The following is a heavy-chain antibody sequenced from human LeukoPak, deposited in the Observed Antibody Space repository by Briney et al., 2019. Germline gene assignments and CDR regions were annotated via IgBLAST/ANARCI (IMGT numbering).Heavy chain of an antibody. CDR3: ARDDYALGY. J-gene: IGHJ4*02. D-gene: IGHD4/OR15-4a*01. CDR1: SGSISSYY. CDR2: IYYSGST. Sequence: PSETLSLTCTVSSGSISSYYWSWIRQPPGKGLEWIGYIYYSGSTNYNPSLKSRVTISVDTSKNQFSLKLSSVTAADTAVYYCARDDYALGYWGQGTLVTVSS. V-gene: IGHV4-59*01.